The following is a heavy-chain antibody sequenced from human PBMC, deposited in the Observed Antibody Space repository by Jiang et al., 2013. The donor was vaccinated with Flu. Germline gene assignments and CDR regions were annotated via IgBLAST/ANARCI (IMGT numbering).Heavy chain of an antibody. Sequence: PGLVKPSETLSLTCTVSGGSISSSSYYWSWIRQPPGKGLEWIGYIYYSGSTNYNPSLKSRVTISVDTSKNQFSLKLSSVTAADTAVYYCARGMASDPSGYFRYWGQGTLVTVSS. V-gene: IGHV4-61*01. CDR2: IYYSGST. J-gene: IGHJ4*02. CDR1: GGSISSSSYY. CDR3: ARGMASDPSGYFRY. D-gene: IGHD3-22*01.